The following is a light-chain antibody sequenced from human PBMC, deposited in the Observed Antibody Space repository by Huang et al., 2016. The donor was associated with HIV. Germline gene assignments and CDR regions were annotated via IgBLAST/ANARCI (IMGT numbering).Light chain of an antibody. Sequence: DIQMTQSPSSLSASVGDRVTITCQASQDITNYLNWYQHKPGKAPKLLIYDASNLETGVPSRFSGSGSGTDFTFTINSLQPEDIATYSCQQSYTTPRVTFGPGTKVDV. CDR1: QDITNY. V-gene: IGKV1-33*01. CDR3: QQSYTTPRVT. CDR2: DAS. J-gene: IGKJ3*01.